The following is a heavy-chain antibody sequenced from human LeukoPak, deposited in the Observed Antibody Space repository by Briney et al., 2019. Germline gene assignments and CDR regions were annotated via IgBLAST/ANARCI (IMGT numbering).Heavy chain of an antibody. CDR1: GYTLTGYY. D-gene: IGHD3-3*01. Sequence: ASVKVSCKASGYTLTGYYMHWVRQAPGQGLEWMGWINPNSGGTNYAQKFQGRVTMTRDTSISTAYMELSRLRSDDTAVYYCARDYDFWSGYSNGYGMDVWGQGTTVTVSS. J-gene: IGHJ6*02. CDR2: INPNSGGT. V-gene: IGHV1-2*02. CDR3: ARDYDFWSGYSNGYGMDV.